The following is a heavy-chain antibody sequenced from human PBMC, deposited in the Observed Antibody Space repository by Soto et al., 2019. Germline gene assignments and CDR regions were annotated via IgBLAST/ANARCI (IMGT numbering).Heavy chain of an antibody. D-gene: IGHD2-21*01. CDR3: ARGRGVNTWPDAFDI. CDR1: GYIFTSYY. Sequence: QVQLVQSGAEVKKPGASVKLSCESSGYIFTSYYMHWVRQAPGQGLEWVGILNPSDRGASYAQKFQGRVTMTTDASTATVDLELRTLRFEDTAVDYCARGRGVNTWPDAFDIWGHGTLVTVSS. V-gene: IGHV1-46*01. J-gene: IGHJ3*02. CDR2: LNPSDRGA.